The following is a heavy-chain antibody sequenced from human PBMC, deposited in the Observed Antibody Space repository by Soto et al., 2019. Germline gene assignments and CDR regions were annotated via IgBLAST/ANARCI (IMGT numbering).Heavy chain of an antibody. CDR1: GYPFTSYA. CDR3: ARAPGNYYYYAMDV. J-gene: IGHJ6*01. Sequence: XSVKVSCKASGYPFTSYAMHWVRQAPGQRLEWMGSINGANGNTKYSQKFQGRVTITRDTSASTAYMELSSLRSEDTDVYYCARAPGNYYYYAMDVWGQGTTVTVSS. D-gene: IGHD1-26*01. V-gene: IGHV1-3*01. CDR2: INGANGNT.